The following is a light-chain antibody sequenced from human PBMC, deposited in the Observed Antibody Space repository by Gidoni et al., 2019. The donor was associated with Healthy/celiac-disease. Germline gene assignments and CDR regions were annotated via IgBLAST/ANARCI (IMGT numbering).Light chain of an antibody. V-gene: IGKV3-11*01. Sequence: EIVLTQSPATLSLSPGERGTRSCRASQSVSSYLAWYQQKPGQAPRLLIYDASNRATGIPARFSGSGSGTDFTLTISSLEPEDFAVYYCQQRSNWPPVLTFGGGTQVEIK. CDR2: DAS. CDR1: QSVSSY. CDR3: QQRSNWPPVLT. J-gene: IGKJ4*01.